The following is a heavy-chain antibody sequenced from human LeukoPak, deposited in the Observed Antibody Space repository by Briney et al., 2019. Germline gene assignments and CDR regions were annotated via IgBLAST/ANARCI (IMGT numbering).Heavy chain of an antibody. CDR2: FDPEDGET. CDR3: ATVKSKGYGGNRGYFDY. V-gene: IGHV1-24*01. Sequence: ASVKVSCKVSGYTLTELSMHWVRQAPGKGLERMGGFDPEDGETIYAQKFQGRVTMTEDTSTDTAYMELSSLRSEDTAVYYCATVKSKGYGGNRGYFDYWGQGTLVTVSS. D-gene: IGHD4-23*01. J-gene: IGHJ4*02. CDR1: GYTLTELS.